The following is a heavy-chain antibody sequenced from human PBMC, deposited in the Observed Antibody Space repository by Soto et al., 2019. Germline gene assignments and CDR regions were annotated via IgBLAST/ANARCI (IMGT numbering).Heavy chain of an antibody. CDR3: ARDGSGYRSRASPMDV. Sequence: QVQLVQSGAEVKKPGSSVKVSCKASGDTFSSYAISWVRQAPGQGLEWMGGIIPIFGTANYAQKFQGRVTITADESTSTAYMELSSLRPEDTTVYYCARDGSGYRSRASPMDVWGQGTTVTVSS. V-gene: IGHV1-69*01. D-gene: IGHD3-22*01. J-gene: IGHJ6*02. CDR1: GDTFSSYA. CDR2: IIPIFGTA.